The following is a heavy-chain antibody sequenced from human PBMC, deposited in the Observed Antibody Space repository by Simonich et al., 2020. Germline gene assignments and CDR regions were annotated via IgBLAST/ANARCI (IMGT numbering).Heavy chain of an antibody. CDR2: TNHSENT. CDR1: GGAFSGYY. CDR3: SRGKGWKNAFDI. D-gene: IGHD1-1*01. J-gene: IGHJ3*02. V-gene: IGHV4-34*01. Sequence: QVQLQQWGAGLFKPSETLSLTCAVYGGAFSGYYCSWIRQPPGEGLDGVGETNHSENTNHKPSRKNSVHRSVDTAKNQCALKWSCLRGADSAVYYCSRGKGWKNAFDIWGQGTMVTGSS.